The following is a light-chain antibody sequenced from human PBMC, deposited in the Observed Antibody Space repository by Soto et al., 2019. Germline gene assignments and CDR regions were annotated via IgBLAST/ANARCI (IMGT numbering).Light chain of an antibody. V-gene: IGLV2-14*01. Sequence: QSVLTQPPSASGSPGQSVTISCTGTSGDVGAYDYVSWYQQHPGRAPKLMIFEVSDRPSGVSNRFSGSKSGNTASLTISGLRAEDKADYYCSSYTSSTTLVFGTGTKVTVL. CDR2: EVS. J-gene: IGLJ1*01. CDR1: SGDVGAYDY. CDR3: SSYTSSTTLV.